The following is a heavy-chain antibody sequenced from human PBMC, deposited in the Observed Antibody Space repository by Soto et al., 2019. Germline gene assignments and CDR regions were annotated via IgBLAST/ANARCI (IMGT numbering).Heavy chain of an antibody. Sequence: QVQLVQSGAEVKKPGSSVKVSCKASGGTFSSYTISWVRQAPGQGLEWMGRIIPILGIPNYAQKFQGRVTIPADKSTSTAYMELSSLRSEATAVYYCASSPRSGTGVYWGQGTLATVSS. CDR2: IIPILGIP. CDR3: ASSPRSGTGVY. V-gene: IGHV1-69*02. CDR1: GGTFSSYT. J-gene: IGHJ4*02. D-gene: IGHD3-10*01.